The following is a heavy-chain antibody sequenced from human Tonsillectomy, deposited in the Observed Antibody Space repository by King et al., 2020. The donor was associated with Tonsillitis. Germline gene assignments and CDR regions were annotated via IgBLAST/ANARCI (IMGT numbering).Heavy chain of an antibody. CDR1: GGTFSSYA. D-gene: IGHD3-10*01. Sequence: EQLVQSGAEVKKPGSSVKVSCKASGGTFSSYAISWVRQAPGQGLEWMGGIIPIFGTANYAQKFQGRVTITADESTSTAYMELSSLRSEDTAVYYCARGERYYGSGSYPGLDYWGQGTLVTVSS. CDR2: IIPIFGTA. J-gene: IGHJ4*02. V-gene: IGHV1-69*01. CDR3: ARGERYYGSGSYPGLDY.